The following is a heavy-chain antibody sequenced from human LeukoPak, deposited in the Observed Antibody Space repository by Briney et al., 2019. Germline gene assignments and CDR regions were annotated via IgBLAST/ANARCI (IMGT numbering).Heavy chain of an antibody. D-gene: IGHD2-15*01. CDR2: INQDGSVK. V-gene: IGHV3-7*01. Sequence: PGGSLRLSCAASGFSLSDYWMTWVRQAPGKGLEWVANINQDGSVKYYVDSVKGRFTISRDNAKNTLYLQMNSLRAEDTAVYYCARGPPLPTGDIVVVVAATRWFDPWGQGTLVTVSS. CDR1: GFSLSDYW. CDR3: ARGPPLPTGDIVVVVAATRWFDP. J-gene: IGHJ5*02.